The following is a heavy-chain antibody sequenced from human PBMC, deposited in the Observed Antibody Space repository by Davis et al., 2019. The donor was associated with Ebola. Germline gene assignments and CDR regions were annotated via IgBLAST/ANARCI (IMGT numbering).Heavy chain of an antibody. V-gene: IGHV1-3*01. Sequence: ASVKVSCKASGYTFTSYAMHWVRQAPGQRLEWMGWINAGNGNTKYSQKFQGRVTITRDTSASTAYMELSSLRSEDTAVYYCARGTYYDFWSGYYPYYYGMDVWGQGTTVTVSS. CDR1: GYTFTSYA. CDR2: INAGNGNT. CDR3: ARGTYYDFWSGYYPYYYGMDV. D-gene: IGHD3-3*01. J-gene: IGHJ6*02.